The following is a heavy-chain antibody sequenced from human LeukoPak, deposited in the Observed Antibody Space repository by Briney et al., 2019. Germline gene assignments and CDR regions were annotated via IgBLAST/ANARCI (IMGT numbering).Heavy chain of an antibody. V-gene: IGHV3-33*01. CDR3: ARGWGERGKCRGGTCNNPQFDY. D-gene: IGHD2-15*01. CDR1: GFTFSHYG. J-gene: IGHJ4*02. Sequence: PGGSLRLSCAASGFTFSHYGMHWVRQAPGKGLEWVAVIWSDGSNKYYADSVKGRFTISRDNAKNSLYLQMNSLRVEDTAVYYCARGWGERGKCRGGTCNNPQFDYWGRGTLVTVSS. CDR2: IWSDGSNK.